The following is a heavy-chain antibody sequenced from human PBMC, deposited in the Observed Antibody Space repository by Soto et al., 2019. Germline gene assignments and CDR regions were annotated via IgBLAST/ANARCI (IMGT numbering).Heavy chain of an antibody. CDR1: GFNFNNYA. D-gene: IGHD6-19*01. Sequence: PGGSLRLSCATSGFNFNNYAMSWVRQAPGERLEWVSFISSSGGTTYYADSVKGRFTISRDKSRNTVFLQMNTLGAEDTAIYYCATFRTVTGPGWGRASEYWGQGTRVTVSS. CDR3: ATFRTVTGPGWGRASEY. CDR2: ISSSGGTT. J-gene: IGHJ4*02. V-gene: IGHV3-23*01.